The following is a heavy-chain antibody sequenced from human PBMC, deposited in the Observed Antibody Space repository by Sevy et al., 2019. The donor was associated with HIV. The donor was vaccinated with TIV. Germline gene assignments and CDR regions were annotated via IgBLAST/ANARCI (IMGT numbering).Heavy chain of an antibody. V-gene: IGHV3-30-3*01. Sequence: GGSLRLSCAASGFTFSSYAMHWVRQAPGKGLEWVAVISYDGSNKYYADSVKGRFTISRDNSKNTLYLQMNSLRAEDTAVYYCAGDDDSSGYSHINYWGQGTLVTVSS. CDR1: GFTFSSYA. CDR3: AGDDDSSGYSHINY. D-gene: IGHD3-22*01. CDR2: ISYDGSNK. J-gene: IGHJ4*02.